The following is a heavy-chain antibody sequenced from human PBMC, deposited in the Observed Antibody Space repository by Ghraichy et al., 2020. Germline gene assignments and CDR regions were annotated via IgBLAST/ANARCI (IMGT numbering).Heavy chain of an antibody. D-gene: IGHD2-15*01. CDR1: GFSLSTSGVG. CDR3: AQSNCSGGSCYSGLGAFDI. J-gene: IGHJ3*02. V-gene: IGHV2-5*02. Sequence: SGPTLVKPTQTLTLTCTFSGFSLSTSGVGVGWIRQPPGKALEWLALIYWDDDKRYSPSLKSRLTITKDTSKNQVVLTMTNMDPVDTATYYCAQSNCSGGSCYSGLGAFDIWGQGTMVTVSS. CDR2: IYWDDDK.